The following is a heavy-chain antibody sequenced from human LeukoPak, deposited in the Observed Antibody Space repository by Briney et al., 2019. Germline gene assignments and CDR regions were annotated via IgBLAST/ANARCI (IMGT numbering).Heavy chain of an antibody. CDR3: AKDRESIVGATSFDY. D-gene: IGHD1-26*01. V-gene: IGHV3-23*01. Sequence: GGSLRLSCAASGFTFSSYAMSWVRQAPGKGLEWASAISGSGGSTYYADSVKGRFTISRDNSKNTLYLQMNSLRAEDTAVYYCAKDRESIVGATSFDYWGQGTLVTVSS. J-gene: IGHJ4*02. CDR1: GFTFSSYA. CDR2: ISGSGGST.